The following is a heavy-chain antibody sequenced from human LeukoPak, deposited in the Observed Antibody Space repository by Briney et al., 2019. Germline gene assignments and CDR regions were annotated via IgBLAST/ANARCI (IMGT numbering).Heavy chain of an antibody. CDR3: ASLKNYYDSSGYLVTDAFDI. V-gene: IGHV1-18*01. CDR2: ISGYNSKP. CDR1: GYSFTNYG. D-gene: IGHD3-22*01. Sequence: GASVKVSCKTSGYSFTNYGITWVRQAPGQGLEWMGWISGYNSKPFYAQNFQGRVTMTTDTSTSTVYMEVRSLRSDDTAVYYCASLKNYYDSSGYLVTDAFDIWGQGTMVTASS. J-gene: IGHJ3*02.